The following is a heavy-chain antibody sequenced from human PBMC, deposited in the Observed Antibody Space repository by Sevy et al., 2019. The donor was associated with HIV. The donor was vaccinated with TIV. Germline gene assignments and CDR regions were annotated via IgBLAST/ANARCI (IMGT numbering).Heavy chain of an antibody. D-gene: IGHD2-21*02. J-gene: IGHJ4*02. CDR2: INHSGST. V-gene: IGHV4-34*01. CDR1: GGSFSGYY. CDR3: ARENCGGDCSTYYFDY. Sequence: SETLSLTCAVYGGSFSGYYWSWIRQPPGKGLEWIGEINHSGSTNYIPSLKSRVTISVDTSKNQFSLKLSSVTAADTAVYYCARENCGGDCSTYYFDYWGQGTLVTVSS.